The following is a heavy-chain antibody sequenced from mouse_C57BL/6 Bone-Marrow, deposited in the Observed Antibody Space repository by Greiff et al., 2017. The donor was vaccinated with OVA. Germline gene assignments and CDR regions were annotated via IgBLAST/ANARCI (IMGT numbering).Heavy chain of an antibody. CDR3: TRTLLRDY. V-gene: IGHV1-15*01. CDR1: GYTFTDYE. Sequence: VQRVESGAELVRPGASVTLSCKASGYTFTDYEMHWVKQTPVHGLEWIGAIDPETGGTAYNQKFKGKAILTADKSSSTAYMELRSLTSEDSAVYYCTRTLLRDYWGQGTSVTVSS. CDR2: IDPETGGT. J-gene: IGHJ4*01. D-gene: IGHD1-1*01.